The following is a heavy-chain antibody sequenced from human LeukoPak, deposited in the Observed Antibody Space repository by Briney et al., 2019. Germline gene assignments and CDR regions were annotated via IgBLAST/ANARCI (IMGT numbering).Heavy chain of an antibody. CDR2: IYYSGST. CDR1: GGSISSYY. CDR3: ARDVPYYDFWSGYYTGGGFDY. J-gene: IGHJ4*02. V-gene: IGHV4-59*12. Sequence: SETLSLTCTVSGGSISSYYWSWIRQPPGKGLEWIGYIYYSGSTNYNPSLKSRVTMSVDTSKNQFSLKLSSVTAADTAVYYCARDVPYYDFWSGYYTGGGFDYWGQGTLVTVSS. D-gene: IGHD3-3*01.